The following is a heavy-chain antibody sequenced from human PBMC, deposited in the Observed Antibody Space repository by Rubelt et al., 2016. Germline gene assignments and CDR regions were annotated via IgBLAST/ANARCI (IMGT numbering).Heavy chain of an antibody. CDR2: VNHRGST. D-gene: IGHD2-15*01. V-gene: IGHV4-34*02. CDR3: ARDRPGGGVNIDY. CDR1: GESFSDHY. J-gene: IGHJ4*02. Sequence: QVQLQQWGAGLLKPSETLSLICAVYGESFSDHYWTWIRQPPGKGLEWIGEVNHRGSTNYNASLNSRVTISADTSKNQFSLKVRSVTAADTAVYYCARDRPGGGVNIDYWGQGTLVTVSS.